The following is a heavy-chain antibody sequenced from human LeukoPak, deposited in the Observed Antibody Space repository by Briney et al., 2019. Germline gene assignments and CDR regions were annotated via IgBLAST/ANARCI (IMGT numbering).Heavy chain of an antibody. J-gene: IGHJ4*02. V-gene: IGHV1-18*01. CDR1: GYSENFYG. CDR2: ISSQHGQT. D-gene: IGHD2-8*01. Sequence: ASVKVSCKTSGYSENFYGITWVRQVAGQGVEWMGWISSQHGQTEYAPNSQDRVTMTTETYTNTAYMELRSLRSDDTAVYYCAVSLGYCTSNVCYLKYWGQGTLVTVSS. CDR3: AVSLGYCTSNVCYLKY.